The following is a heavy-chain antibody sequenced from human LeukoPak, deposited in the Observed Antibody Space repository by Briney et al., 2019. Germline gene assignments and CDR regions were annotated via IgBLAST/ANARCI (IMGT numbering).Heavy chain of an antibody. D-gene: IGHD1-26*01. CDR2: IYYSGTT. Sequence: KASETLSLTCTVSGGSISSYYWSWFRQPPGKGLEWIGYIYYSGTTNYNPSLKSRVTISVDTSKNQFSLKLSSVTAADTAVYYCARSGGGATGIDYWGQGTLVTVSS. CDR3: ARSGGGATGIDY. V-gene: IGHV4-59*08. CDR1: GGSISSYY. J-gene: IGHJ4*02.